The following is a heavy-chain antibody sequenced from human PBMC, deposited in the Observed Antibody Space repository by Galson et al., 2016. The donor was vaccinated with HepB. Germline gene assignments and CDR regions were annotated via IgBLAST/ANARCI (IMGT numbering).Heavy chain of an antibody. CDR3: AKAAYFYGSGSYSATFDS. Sequence: SLRLSCAASGFTFSSYAMSWVRQAPGKGLEWVSTTSGSGGSTSYADSVKGRFTISIDNSKSTLYLRMNSLRAEDTAVYYCAKAAYFYGSGSYSATFDSWGQGTLVTVSS. D-gene: IGHD3-10*01. CDR2: TSGSGGST. J-gene: IGHJ4*02. V-gene: IGHV3-23*01. CDR1: GFTFSSYA.